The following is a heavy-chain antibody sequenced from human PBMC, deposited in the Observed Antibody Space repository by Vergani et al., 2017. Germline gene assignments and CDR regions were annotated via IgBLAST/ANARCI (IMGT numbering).Heavy chain of an antibody. CDR1: GFSLTTSAMR. Sequence: QVTLKESGPALVKPTQTLTLTCTFSGFSLTTSAMRVSWIRQPPGRALEWLARIEWDDEKFYNTSLKDRLSISKDTSKSQVVLTMTNMDPLETATYYCARDYRRGFFDHLGPGTLVTVTS. D-gene: IGHD4/OR15-4a*01. CDR2: IEWDDEK. CDR3: ARDYRRGFFDH. J-gene: IGHJ4*02. V-gene: IGHV2-70*04.